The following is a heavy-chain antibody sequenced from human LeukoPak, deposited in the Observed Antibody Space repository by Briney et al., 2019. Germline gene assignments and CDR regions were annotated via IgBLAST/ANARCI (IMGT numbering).Heavy chain of an antibody. CDR2: ISAYNGNT. CDR1: GYTFTSYG. J-gene: IGHJ3*02. Sequence: ASVKVSCKASGYTFTSYGISWVRQAPGQGLEWMGWISAYNGNTNYAQKLQGRVTMTTDTSTSTAYMELRSLRSDDTAVYYCAKGVELRYFDWLPPDAFDIWGQGTMVAVSS. V-gene: IGHV1-18*01. D-gene: IGHD3-9*01. CDR3: AKGVELRYFDWLPPDAFDI.